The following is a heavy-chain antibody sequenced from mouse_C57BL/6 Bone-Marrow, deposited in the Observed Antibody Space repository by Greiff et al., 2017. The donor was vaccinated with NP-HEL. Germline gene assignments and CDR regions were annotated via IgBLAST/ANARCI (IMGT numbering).Heavy chain of an antibody. Sequence: EVKLMESGGGLVQSGRSLRLSCATSGFTFSDFYMEWVRQAPGKGLEWIAASRNKANDYTTEYSASVKGRFIVSRDTSQSILYLQMNALRADDTAIYYCARDGGYGSSYHYYAMDYWGQGTSVTVSS. D-gene: IGHD1-1*01. CDR2: SRNKANDYTT. CDR3: ARDGGYGSSYHYYAMDY. V-gene: IGHV7-1*01. CDR1: GFTFSDFY. J-gene: IGHJ4*01.